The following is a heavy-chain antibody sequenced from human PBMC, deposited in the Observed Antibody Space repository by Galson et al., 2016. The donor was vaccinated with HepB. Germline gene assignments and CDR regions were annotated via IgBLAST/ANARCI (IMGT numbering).Heavy chain of an antibody. CDR1: GYTLTSYW. CDR3: AKLQGWEDAFHI. D-gene: IGHD1-26*01. J-gene: IGHJ3*02. V-gene: IGHV5-51*01. CDR2: IYPGDPET. Sequence: QSGAEVKKPGESLKISSKGSGYTLTSYWIGRVRQMPGKGLEWMGIIYPGDPETKYSPSFQGQVTISADKSITTAYLQCSSLKASDTAMYYCAKLQGWEDAFHIWGQGTMVTVSS.